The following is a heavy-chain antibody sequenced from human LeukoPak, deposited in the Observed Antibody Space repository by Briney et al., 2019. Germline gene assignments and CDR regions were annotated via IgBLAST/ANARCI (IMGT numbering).Heavy chain of an antibody. CDR2: INGDGRNI. CDR3: ARAMSTFGGVRNYFDS. V-gene: IGHV3-74*01. D-gene: IGHD3-16*01. Sequence: PGGSLRLSCVASGFTFSSYWMHWVRQDPRKGLVWVSRINGDGRNINYADSVRGRFTISRDNAKNTLFLQMNTLRVEDTAVYYCARAMSTFGGVRNYFDSWGQGTLVTVSS. J-gene: IGHJ4*02. CDR1: GFTFSSYW.